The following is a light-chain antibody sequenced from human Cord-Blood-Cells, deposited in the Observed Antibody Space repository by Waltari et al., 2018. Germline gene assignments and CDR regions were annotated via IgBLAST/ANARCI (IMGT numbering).Light chain of an antibody. Sequence: QSALTQPASVSGSPGQAITISCTGTSRDVGRYNRVSWYQQHPGKAPKLMIYEGSKRPSGVSNRFSGSKSGNTASLTISGLQAEYEADYYCCSYAGSSTFWVFGGGTKLTVL. CDR2: EGS. CDR3: CSYAGSSTFWV. V-gene: IGLV2-23*01. CDR1: SRDVGRYNR. J-gene: IGLJ3*02.